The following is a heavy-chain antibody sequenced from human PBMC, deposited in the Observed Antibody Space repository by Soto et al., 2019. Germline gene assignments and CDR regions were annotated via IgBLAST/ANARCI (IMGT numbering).Heavy chain of an antibody. CDR1: GGSISSGGYS. Sequence: QLQLQESGSGLVKPSQTLSLTCAVSGGSISSGGYSWSWIRQPPGKGLERIGYIYHSGSTYYNPSLKSRVTISVDRSKNQFSLKLSSVTAADTAVYYCAREVVVPAARGGFDYWGQGTLVTVSS. J-gene: IGHJ4*02. CDR3: AREVVVPAARGGFDY. V-gene: IGHV4-30-2*01. D-gene: IGHD2-2*01. CDR2: IYHSGST.